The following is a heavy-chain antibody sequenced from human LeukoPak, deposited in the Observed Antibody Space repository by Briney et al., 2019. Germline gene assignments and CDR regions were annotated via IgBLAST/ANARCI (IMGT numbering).Heavy chain of an antibody. Sequence: GGSLRLSCGASGFTFSEYGMNWVRQAPGKGLEWVAVIWYDGSNKYYADSVKGRFTISRDNSKNTLYLQMNSLRTEDTAVYYCARDQAYFDYWGQGTLVTVSS. CDR2: IWYDGSNK. J-gene: IGHJ4*02. V-gene: IGHV3-33*08. CDR3: ARDQAYFDY. CDR1: GFTFSEYG.